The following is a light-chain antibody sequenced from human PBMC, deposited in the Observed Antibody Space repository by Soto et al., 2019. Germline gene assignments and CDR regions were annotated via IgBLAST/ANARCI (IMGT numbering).Light chain of an antibody. CDR3: SSYVSNDSFFV. CDR1: SSDVGGYNY. J-gene: IGLJ1*01. Sequence: QSVLSQPPSASGSPGQSVTISCTGTSSDVGGYNYVAWHQQHPGKAPKVLIYEVTKRPSGVPDRFSGSKSGNTASLTVSGLQADDEADYFCSSYVSNDSFFVFGPGTKVTVL. CDR2: EVT. V-gene: IGLV2-8*01.